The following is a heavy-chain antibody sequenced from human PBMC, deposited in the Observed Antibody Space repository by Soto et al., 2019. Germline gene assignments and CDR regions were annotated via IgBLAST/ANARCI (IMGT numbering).Heavy chain of an antibody. Sequence: EVQLLESGGGLVQPGGSLRLSCAASGFTFSSYAMSWVRQAPGRGLEWVSAISGSGGSTYYADSVKGRFTISRDNSKNTLYLQMNSLRAEDTAVYYCAKDRQSGVYAIPDYWGQGTLVTVSS. CDR3: AKDRQSGVYAIPDY. D-gene: IGHD2-8*01. J-gene: IGHJ4*02. V-gene: IGHV3-23*01. CDR2: ISGSGGST. CDR1: GFTFSSYA.